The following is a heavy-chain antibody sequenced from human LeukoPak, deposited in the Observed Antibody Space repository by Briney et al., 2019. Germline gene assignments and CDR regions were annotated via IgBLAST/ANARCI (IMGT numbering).Heavy chain of an antibody. V-gene: IGHV3-23*01. CDR1: GSTFSSYG. D-gene: IGHD3-22*01. CDR3: ARKTDSGGQGDY. Sequence: GGSLRLSCAASGSTFSSYGMNWVRQAPGKGLEWVSGITGDAGRTHYADSVKGRFTIYRDNSKNTLYLQMNSLGAEDTAVYYCARKTDSGGQGDYWGPGTLVTVSS. J-gene: IGHJ4*02. CDR2: ITGDAGRT.